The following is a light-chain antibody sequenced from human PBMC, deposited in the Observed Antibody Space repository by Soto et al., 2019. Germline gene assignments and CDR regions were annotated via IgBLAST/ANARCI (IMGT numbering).Light chain of an antibody. V-gene: IGKV1-5*01. Sequence: DIQMTQSPSTLSASVGDRVTITCRASQSISSWLAWYQQKPGKAPKLLIYDASSLESGVPSRFSSSGSGTEFTLSISTLQADDFATYYCQHYNSYASWTFGQGTQVESK. CDR2: DAS. J-gene: IGKJ1*01. CDR3: QHYNSYASWT. CDR1: QSISSW.